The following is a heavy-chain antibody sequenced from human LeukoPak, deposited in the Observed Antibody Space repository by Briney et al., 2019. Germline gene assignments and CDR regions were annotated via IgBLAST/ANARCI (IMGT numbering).Heavy chain of an antibody. CDR3: TRVGYIDEGIDY. V-gene: IGHV3-7*04. D-gene: IGHD5-24*01. CDR2: IKQDGSEK. J-gene: IGHJ4*02. CDR1: GFTFSNYY. Sequence: GGSLRLSCAASGFTFSNYYMTWVRQAPGKGLEWVANIKQDGSEKYYVESVQGRFTISRDNAKNSLFLQMSGLRVEDTAIYYCTRVGYIDEGIDYWGQGTLVTVSS.